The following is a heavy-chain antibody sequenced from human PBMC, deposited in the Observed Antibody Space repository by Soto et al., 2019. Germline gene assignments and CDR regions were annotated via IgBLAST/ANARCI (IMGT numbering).Heavy chain of an antibody. CDR2: IYWDDDK. D-gene: IGHD6-13*01. Sequence: QITLKESGPTLVKPTQTLTLTCTFSGFSLSTSGVGVGWIRQPPGKALEWLALIYWDDDKRYSPSLKSRLTITKDTSKNQVVLTMINMDPVDTATYYCAHYSSIQTRTYGMDVWGQGTTVTVSS. J-gene: IGHJ6*02. CDR3: AHYSSIQTRTYGMDV. CDR1: GFSLSTSGVG. V-gene: IGHV2-5*02.